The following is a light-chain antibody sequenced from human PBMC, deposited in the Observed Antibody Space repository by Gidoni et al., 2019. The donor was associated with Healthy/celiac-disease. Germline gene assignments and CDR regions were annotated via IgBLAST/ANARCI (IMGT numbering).Light chain of an antibody. J-gene: IGLJ2*01. CDR3: AAWDDSLNGPR. CDR1: SSNIGSNT. Sequence: QSVLTQPPSASGTPGQRVTISCSGRSSNIGSNTVNWYQQLPGTAPKLLIYSNNQRPSGVPDRFSGSKSGTSASLAISGLQSEDEADYYCAAWDDSLNGPRFGGGTKLTVL. V-gene: IGLV1-44*01. CDR2: SNN.